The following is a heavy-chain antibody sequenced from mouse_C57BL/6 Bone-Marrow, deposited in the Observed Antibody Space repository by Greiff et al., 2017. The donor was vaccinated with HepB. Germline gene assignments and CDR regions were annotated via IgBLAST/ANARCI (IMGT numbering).Heavy chain of an antibody. J-gene: IGHJ4*01. CDR1: GYTFTSYW. Sequence: QVQLQQPGAELVKPGASVKMSCKASGYTFTSYWITWVKQRPGQGLEWIGDIYPGSGSTNYNEKFKSKATLTVDTSSSTAYMQLSSLTSEDSAVYYCAREGEWLRPRRAMDYWGQGTSVTVSS. V-gene: IGHV1-55*01. CDR2: IYPGSGST. CDR3: AREGEWLRPRRAMDY. D-gene: IGHD2-2*01.